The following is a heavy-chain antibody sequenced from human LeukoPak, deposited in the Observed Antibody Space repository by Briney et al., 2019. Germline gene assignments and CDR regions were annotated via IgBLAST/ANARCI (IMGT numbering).Heavy chain of an antibody. CDR3: ARDSYGVDD. D-gene: IGHD4-17*01. Sequence: SETLSLTCTVSGGSISSGSYYWSWIRQPAGKGLEWIGRIYTSGSTNYNPSLKSRVTISVDASKNQFSLKLSSVTAADTAVYYCARDSYGVDDWGQGTLVTVSS. CDR2: IYTSGST. V-gene: IGHV4-61*02. J-gene: IGHJ4*02. CDR1: GGSISSGSYY.